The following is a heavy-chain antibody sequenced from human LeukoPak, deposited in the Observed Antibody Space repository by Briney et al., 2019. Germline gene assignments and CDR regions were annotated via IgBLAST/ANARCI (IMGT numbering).Heavy chain of an antibody. Sequence: SETLSHTCTVSGGSISSYYWSWIRQPPGKGLEWIGYIYYSGSTNYNPSLKSRVTISVDTSKNQFSLKLSSVTAADTAVYYCARDQDWFDPWGQGTLVTVSS. CDR1: GGSISSYY. CDR3: ARDQDWFDP. CDR2: IYYSGST. V-gene: IGHV4-59*01. J-gene: IGHJ5*02.